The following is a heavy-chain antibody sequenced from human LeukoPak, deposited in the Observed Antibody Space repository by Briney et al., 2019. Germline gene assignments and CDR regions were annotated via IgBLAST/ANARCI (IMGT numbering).Heavy chain of an antibody. D-gene: IGHD6-13*01. J-gene: IGHJ6*03. Sequence: SVKVSCKASGGTFSSYAISWVRQAPGQGLEWMGGIIPIFGTANYAQKFQGRVTIATDESTSTAYMELSSLRSEDTAVYYCASFNSSSWYPPYYYMDVWGKGTTVTVSS. V-gene: IGHV1-69*05. CDR3: ASFNSSSWYPPYYYMDV. CDR1: GGTFSSYA. CDR2: IIPIFGTA.